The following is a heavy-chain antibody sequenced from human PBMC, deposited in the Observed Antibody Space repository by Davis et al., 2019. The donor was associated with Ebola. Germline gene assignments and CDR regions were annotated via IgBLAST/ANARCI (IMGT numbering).Heavy chain of an antibody. D-gene: IGHD3-22*01. J-gene: IGHJ3*02. V-gene: IGHV3-74*01. CDR2: IDTDGSTT. CDR1: EFTFRSYW. Sequence: PGGSLRLSCVASEFTFRSYWFHWVRQAPGKGLEWVSRIDTDGSTTNYADSVRGRFTISRDNAKNTLFLQMNSLRADDTAMYYCARDYYDNSGDGFDIWGQGTMVTDSS. CDR3: ARDYYDNSGDGFDI.